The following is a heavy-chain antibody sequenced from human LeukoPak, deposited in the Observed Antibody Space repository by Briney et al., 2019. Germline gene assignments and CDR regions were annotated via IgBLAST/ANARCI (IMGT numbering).Heavy chain of an antibody. CDR1: GGSISSYY. CDR3: ARNLGSGWYYDY. Sequence: SETLSLTCTVSGGSISSYYWSWIRQPPGKGQEWIGYISYSGSTRYNPSLRSRVTISVDTSKNQFSLKLSSVTAADTAVYYCARNLGSGWYYDYWGQGILVTVSS. CDR2: ISYSGST. V-gene: IGHV4-59*08. J-gene: IGHJ4*02. D-gene: IGHD6-19*01.